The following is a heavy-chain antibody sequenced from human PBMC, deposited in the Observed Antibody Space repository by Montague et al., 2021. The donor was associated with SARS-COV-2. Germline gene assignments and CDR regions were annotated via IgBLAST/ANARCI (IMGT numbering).Heavy chain of an antibody. CDR1: GFTFSSYE. CDR2: ISSSGSTI. D-gene: IGHD6-6*01. J-gene: IGHJ4*02. V-gene: IGHV3-48*03. Sequence: SLRLSCEAYGFTFSSYEMNWVRQAPGKGLEWVSYISSSGSTIYYXDSXKGLFTISRDNAKNSLYLQMNSLRAEDTAVYYCARDAEILEYSSLGSFDYWGQGTLVTVSS. CDR3: ARDAEILEYSSLGSFDY.